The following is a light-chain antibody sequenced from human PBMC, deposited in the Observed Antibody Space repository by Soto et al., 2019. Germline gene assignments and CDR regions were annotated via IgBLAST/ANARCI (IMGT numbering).Light chain of an antibody. Sequence: DIQMTQSPSTLSASVGDTVTMSCRASQAINTYVNWYQLKPGEAPKLLIYTTSTLQAGVPSRFSGSVSGTEFTLTITGLQPEDFATYSCQQTFNSPPTFARGTKVDIK. J-gene: IGKJ4*01. CDR2: TTS. CDR3: QQTFNSPPT. V-gene: IGKV1-39*01. CDR1: QAINTY.